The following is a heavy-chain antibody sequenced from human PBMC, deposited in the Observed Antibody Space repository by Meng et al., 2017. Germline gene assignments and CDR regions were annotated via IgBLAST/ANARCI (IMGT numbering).Heavy chain of an antibody. V-gene: IGHV4-34*01. CDR3: ARGRTRRGYYDSSGYLRYFDL. D-gene: IGHD3-22*01. CDR1: GWSFSGYY. CDR2: INHSGST. Sequence: QRWGVGRLKPPGTWSLTAAGYGWSFSGYYWSWIRQPPGKGLEWIGEINHSGSTNYNPSLKSRVTISVDTSKNQFSLKLSSVTAADTAVYYCARGRTRRGYYDSSGYLRYFDLWGRGTLVTVSS. J-gene: IGHJ2*01.